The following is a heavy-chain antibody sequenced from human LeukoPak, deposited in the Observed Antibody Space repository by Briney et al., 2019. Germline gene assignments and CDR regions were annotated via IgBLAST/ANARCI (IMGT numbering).Heavy chain of an antibody. CDR2: IRYDGSNK. J-gene: IGHJ4*02. D-gene: IGHD3-9*01. CDR3: AKDKTGTLRRYFDY. Sequence: PGGSLRLSCAASGFTFSSYGMHWVRQAPGKGLEWVAFIRYDGSNKYYADSVKGRFTISRDNSKNTLYLQMNSLRAEDTAVYYCAKDKTGTLRRYFDYWGQGTLVTVSS. CDR1: GFTFSSYG. V-gene: IGHV3-30*02.